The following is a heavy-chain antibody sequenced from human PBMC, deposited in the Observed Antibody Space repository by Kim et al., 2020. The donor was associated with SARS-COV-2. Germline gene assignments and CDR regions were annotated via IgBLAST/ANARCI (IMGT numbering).Heavy chain of an antibody. CDR2: IFGTA. CDR3: ARDLEDV. V-gene: IGHV1-69*01. J-gene: IGHJ6*02. Sequence: IFGTANYAQKFQGRVTITADESTSTAYMELSSLRSEDTAVYYCARDLEDVWGQGTTVTVSS.